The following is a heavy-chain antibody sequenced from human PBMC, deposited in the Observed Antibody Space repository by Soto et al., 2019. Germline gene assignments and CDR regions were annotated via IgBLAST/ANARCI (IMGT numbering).Heavy chain of an antibody. CDR2: ISGSGFST. CDR3: AKDEAAYYDSSGYSDY. D-gene: IGHD3-22*01. CDR1: GLIFSNYR. J-gene: IGHJ4*02. V-gene: IGHV3-23*01. Sequence: GGSLRLSCAASGLIFSNYRMHWVRQAPGKGLVWVSGISGSGFSTNYADSVKGRFTVSRDNSKNTLYLQMSSLRAEDTAVYYCAKDEAAYYDSSGYSDYWGQGTLVTVSS.